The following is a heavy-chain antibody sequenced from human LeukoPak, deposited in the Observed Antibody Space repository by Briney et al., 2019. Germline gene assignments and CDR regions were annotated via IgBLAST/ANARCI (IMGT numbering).Heavy chain of an antibody. CDR1: GYTFTSYY. CDR3: ARKRDSLLDP. V-gene: IGHV1-46*01. CDR2: INPSGGST. J-gene: IGHJ5*02. D-gene: IGHD2-15*01. Sequence: GASVKVSCKASGYTFTSYYMHWVRQAPGQGLEWMGIINPSGGSTSYAQKFQGRVTMTRDMSTSTAYMELSRLRSDDTAVYYCARKRDSLLDPWGQGTLVTVSS.